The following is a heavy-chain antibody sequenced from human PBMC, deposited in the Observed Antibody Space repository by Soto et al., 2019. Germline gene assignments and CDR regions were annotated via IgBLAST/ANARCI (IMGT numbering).Heavy chain of an antibody. CDR2: ISGSGGST. D-gene: IGHD3-22*01. CDR1: AFTFSSCD. V-gene: IGHV3-23*04. Sequence: EVQLVESGGGLVQSGGSLRLSCAASAFTFSSCDMHWVRQVTGKGLEWVSAISGSGGSTYYADSVKGRFTISRDNSKNTLYLQMNSLRAEDTAVYYCAKEEGSGYYRIYYFDYWGQGTLVTVSS. CDR3: AKEEGSGYYRIYYFDY. J-gene: IGHJ4*02.